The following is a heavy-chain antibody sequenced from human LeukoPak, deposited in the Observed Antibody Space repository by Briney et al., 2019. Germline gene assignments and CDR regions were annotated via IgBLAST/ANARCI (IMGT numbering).Heavy chain of an antibody. Sequence: SQTLSLTCTVSGGSISSGGYYWSRIRQHPGKGLEWIGYIYYSGSTYYNPSLKSRVTISVDTSKNQFSLKLSSVTAADTAVYYCAREYYYGSGSYYKVWFDPWGQGTLVTVSS. CDR3: AREYYYGSGSYYKVWFDP. J-gene: IGHJ5*02. D-gene: IGHD3-10*01. V-gene: IGHV4-31*03. CDR2: IYYSGST. CDR1: GGSISSGGYY.